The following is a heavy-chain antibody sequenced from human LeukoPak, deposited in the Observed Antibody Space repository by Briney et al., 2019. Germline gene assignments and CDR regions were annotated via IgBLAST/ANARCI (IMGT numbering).Heavy chain of an antibody. J-gene: IGHJ6*04. Sequence: GGSLRLSCAASGFTFSNAWMTWVRQAPGKGLEWVGRIKSKTDGGTTEDAAPVKGRFTISRDDSNNTLYLQMDSLQTEDTAVYYCATGTRMDVWGKGTTVTVSS. CDR3: ATGTRMDV. CDR2: IKSKTDGGTT. D-gene: IGHD1-1*01. CDR1: GFTFSNAW. V-gene: IGHV3-15*01.